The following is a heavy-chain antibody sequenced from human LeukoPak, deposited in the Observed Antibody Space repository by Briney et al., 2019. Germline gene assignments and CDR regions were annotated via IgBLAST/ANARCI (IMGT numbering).Heavy chain of an antibody. V-gene: IGHV4-34*01. CDR2: INHSGST. CDR3: ARADPSHAFDI. J-gene: IGHJ3*02. CDR1: GGSFSGYY. Sequence: SETLSLTCAAYGGSFSGYYWNWIRQPPGKGLEWIGEINHSGSTNYNPSLKSRVTISVDTSKNQFSLKLSSVTAADTAVYYCARADPSHAFDIWGQGTMVTVSS.